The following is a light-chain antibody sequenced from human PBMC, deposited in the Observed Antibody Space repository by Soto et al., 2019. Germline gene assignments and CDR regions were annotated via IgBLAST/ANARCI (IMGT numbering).Light chain of an antibody. J-gene: IGLJ3*02. CDR2: DVS. CDR1: SSDVGGYNY. CDR3: CSYAGSYPWV. V-gene: IGLV2-11*01. Sequence: QSVLTQPRSVSGSPGQSVTISCTGTSSDVGGYNYVSWYQQHPGKAPKLMIYDVSKRPSGVPDRFSGSKSGNTASLTISGLQAEDEAYYYCCSYAGSYPWVFGGGTKLTVL.